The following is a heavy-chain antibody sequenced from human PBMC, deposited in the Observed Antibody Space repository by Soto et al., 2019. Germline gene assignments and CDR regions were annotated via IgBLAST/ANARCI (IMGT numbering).Heavy chain of an antibody. CDR2: INHSGST. CDR1: GGSFSGYY. J-gene: IGHJ4*02. CDR3: ARATGGFDY. Sequence: QVQLQQWGAGLLKPSETLSLTCAVYGGSFSGYYWSWIRQPPGKGLEWIGEINHSGSTNYNPSLKSRVTIAVDKSKNQFSLKLSSVTAADTAVYYCARATGGFDYWGQGTLVTVSS. D-gene: IGHD3-10*01. V-gene: IGHV4-34*01.